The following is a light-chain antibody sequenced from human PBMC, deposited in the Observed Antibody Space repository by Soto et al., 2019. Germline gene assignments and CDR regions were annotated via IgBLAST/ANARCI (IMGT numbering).Light chain of an antibody. CDR1: QSVISN. CDR2: GAS. Sequence: EIVMTQSPATLSVSPGERATLSCRASQSVISNLAWYHQKPGQAPRLLIYGASTRATGIPARFSGSGSGTEFTLTISSLQSEDFAVYYCQQYNNWPRTFGQGTKVEIK. J-gene: IGKJ1*01. V-gene: IGKV3-15*01. CDR3: QQYNNWPRT.